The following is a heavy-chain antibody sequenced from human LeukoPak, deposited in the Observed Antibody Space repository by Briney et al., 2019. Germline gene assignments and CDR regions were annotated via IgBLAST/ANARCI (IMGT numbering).Heavy chain of an antibody. V-gene: IGHV1-8*01. Sequence: AASVTVSCKASGYTFTSYDISWVRQATGQGLEWMGWMNPNSGNAGYAQRFQGRVTMTRNNSISTAYMELTSLRSEDTAVYYCARDLQYSSSSGIGAFDIWGQGTMVTVSS. CDR1: GYTFTSYD. CDR2: MNPNSGNA. J-gene: IGHJ3*02. CDR3: ARDLQYSSSSGIGAFDI. D-gene: IGHD6-6*01.